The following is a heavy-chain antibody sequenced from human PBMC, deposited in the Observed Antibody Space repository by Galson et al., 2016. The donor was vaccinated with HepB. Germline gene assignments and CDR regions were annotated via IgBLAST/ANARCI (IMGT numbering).Heavy chain of an antibody. CDR3: AVSVPGSEY. J-gene: IGHJ4*02. D-gene: IGHD6-19*01. V-gene: IGHV1-58*01. CDR2: IVLGSGKT. Sequence: SVKVSCKASGFSFTSSAVQWVRQARGQRLEWIGWIVLGSGKTNYAQKFQERVNITRDMSTSTVYMQLSSLRSEDTAVYYCAVSVPGSEYWGQGTLVTVSS. CDR1: GFSFTSSA.